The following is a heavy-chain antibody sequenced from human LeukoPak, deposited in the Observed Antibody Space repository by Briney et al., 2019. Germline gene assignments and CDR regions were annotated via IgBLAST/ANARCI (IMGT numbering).Heavy chain of an antibody. CDR2: IIPILTIT. Sequence: ASVKVSCKASGGTFSIYTMSWVRQAPGQGLEWMGRIIPILTITNYAQKFQGRVTITADKSTSTAYMELSSLRSEDTAVYYCAREGNSAFDYWGQGTLVTVSS. J-gene: IGHJ4*02. CDR1: GGTFSIYT. CDR3: AREGNSAFDY. D-gene: IGHD1-1*01. V-gene: IGHV1-69*04.